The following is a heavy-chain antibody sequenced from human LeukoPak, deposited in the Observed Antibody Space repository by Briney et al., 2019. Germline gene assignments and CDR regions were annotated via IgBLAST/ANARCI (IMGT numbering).Heavy chain of an antibody. V-gene: IGHV3-43D*03. J-gene: IGHJ1*01. D-gene: IGHD1-26*01. CDR3: AKDGTRPKVGATNQDKYFQH. CDR2: ISWDGGST. CDR1: GFTFDDYA. Sequence: GGSLRLSCAASGFTFDDYAMHWVRQAPGKGLEWVSLISWDGGSTYYADSVKGRFTISRDNSKNSLYLQMNSLRAEDTALYYCAKDGTRPKVGATNQDKYFQHWGQGTLVTVSS.